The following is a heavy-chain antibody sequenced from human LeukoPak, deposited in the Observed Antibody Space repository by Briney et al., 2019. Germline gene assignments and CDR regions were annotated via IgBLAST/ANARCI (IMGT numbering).Heavy chain of an antibody. J-gene: IGHJ4*02. Sequence: SETLSLTCAVSGGSISSYYWSWIRQPPGKGLEWIGYIYYSGSTNYNPSLKSRVTISVDTSKNQFSLKLSSVTAADTAVYYCARGNSSSWYDYWGQGTLVTVSS. CDR2: IYYSGST. V-gene: IGHV4-59*01. CDR3: ARGNSSSWYDY. D-gene: IGHD6-13*01. CDR1: GGSISSYY.